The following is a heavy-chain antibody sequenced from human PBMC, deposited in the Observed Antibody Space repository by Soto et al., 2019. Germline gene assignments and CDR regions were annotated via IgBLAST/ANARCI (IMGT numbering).Heavy chain of an antibody. J-gene: IGHJ6*03. CDR2: IWYDGSNK. V-gene: IGHV3-33*01. D-gene: IGHD2-15*01. Sequence: QVQLVESGGGVVQPGRSLRLSCAASGFTFSSYGMHWVRQAPGKGLEWVAVIWYDGSNKYYADSVKGRFTISRDNSKNTMYLQMNSLRAEDTAVYYCARDGGGYCSGGSCLASYYYMDVWGKGTRVTVSS. CDR1: GFTFSSYG. CDR3: ARDGGGYCSGGSCLASYYYMDV.